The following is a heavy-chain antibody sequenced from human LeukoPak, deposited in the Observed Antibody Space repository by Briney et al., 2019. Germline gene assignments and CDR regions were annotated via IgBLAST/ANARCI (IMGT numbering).Heavy chain of an antibody. CDR2: ISAYNGNT. CDR3: ARDLITMVRGVISPQGADY. Sequence: ASVKVSCKASGYTFTSYGISWVRQAPGQGLEWMGWISAYNGNTNYAQKLQGRVTMTTDTSTSTAYMELRSLRSDDTAVYYCARDLITMVRGVISPQGADYWGQGTLVTVSS. V-gene: IGHV1-18*01. D-gene: IGHD3-10*01. CDR1: GYTFTSYG. J-gene: IGHJ4*02.